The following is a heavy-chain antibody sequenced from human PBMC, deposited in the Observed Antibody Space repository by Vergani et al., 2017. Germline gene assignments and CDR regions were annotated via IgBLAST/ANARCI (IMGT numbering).Heavy chain of an antibody. Sequence: QVQLQQSGPGLVKPSQTLSLTCAISGDSVSSNSAAWNWIRQSPSRGLEWLGRTYYRSNWYNDYAVSVKSRITINPDTSKNQFSLQLNSVTPEDTAVYYCASSVLIAAATREYYYDSSGYPLDYWGQGTLVTVSS. CDR1: GDSVSSNSAA. J-gene: IGHJ4*02. CDR3: ASSVLIAAATREYYYDSSGYPLDY. CDR2: TYYRSNWYN. V-gene: IGHV6-1*01. D-gene: IGHD3-22*01.